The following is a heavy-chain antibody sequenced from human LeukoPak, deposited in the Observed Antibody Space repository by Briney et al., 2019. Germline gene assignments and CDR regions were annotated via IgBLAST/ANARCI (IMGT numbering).Heavy chain of an antibody. D-gene: IGHD3-10*01. CDR3: VRGFSGVVGDY. V-gene: IGHV4-34*01. CDR1: GGSLSNYY. J-gene: IGHJ4*02. Sequence: SETLSLTCTVYGGSLSNYYWSWIRQPPGKGLEWIGEIKPGGITNYNPSLKSRVTISLDTSKNQLSMKLISATAADTAVYYCVRGFSGVVGDYWGQGTLVIVSS. CDR2: IKPGGIT.